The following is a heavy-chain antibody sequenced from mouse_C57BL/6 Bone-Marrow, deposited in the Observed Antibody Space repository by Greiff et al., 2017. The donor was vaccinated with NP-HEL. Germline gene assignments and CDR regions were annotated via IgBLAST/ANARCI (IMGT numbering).Heavy chain of an antibody. J-gene: IGHJ4*01. CDR3: ARGDYYSIYYAMDY. Sequence: EVMLVESGGGLVKPGGSLKLSCAASGFTFSSYAMSWVRQTPEKRLEWVATISDGGSYTYYPDNVKGRFTISRDNAKNNLYLQMSHLKSEDTAMYYCARGDYYSIYYAMDYWGQGTSVTVSS. CDR2: ISDGGSYT. CDR1: GFTFSSYA. V-gene: IGHV5-4*03. D-gene: IGHD2-5*01.